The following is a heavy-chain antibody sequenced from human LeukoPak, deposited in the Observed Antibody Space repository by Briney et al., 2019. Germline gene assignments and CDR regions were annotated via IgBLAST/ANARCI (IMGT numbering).Heavy chain of an antibody. V-gene: IGHV3-23*01. CDR1: GFTFSSYA. Sequence: GGSLRLSCAASGFTFSSYAMSWVRQAPGKGLEWVSAISGSGGSTYYADSVKGRFTISRDNSKNTLYLQMNSLRAEDTAVYYCAKDFVLRYLDWLFSPFDYWGQGTLVTVSS. CDR3: AKDFVLRYLDWLFSPFDY. CDR2: ISGSGGST. D-gene: IGHD3-9*01. J-gene: IGHJ4*02.